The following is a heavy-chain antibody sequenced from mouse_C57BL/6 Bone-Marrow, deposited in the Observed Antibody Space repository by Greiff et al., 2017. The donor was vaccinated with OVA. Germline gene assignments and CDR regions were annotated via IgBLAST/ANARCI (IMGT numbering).Heavy chain of an antibody. CDR1: GFTFSSYA. V-gene: IGHV5-4*03. D-gene: IGHD1-1*01. J-gene: IGHJ3*01. Sequence: DVMLVESGGGLVKPGGSLKLSCAASGFTFSSYAMSWVRQTPEKRLEWVANISDGGSYTYYPDNVKGRFTIFRNKAKSNLYLQMSNLKSELTAMYYFARAYLLLRRAGFAYWGQGTLVTVSA. CDR3: ARAYLLLRRAGFAY. CDR2: ISDGGSYT.